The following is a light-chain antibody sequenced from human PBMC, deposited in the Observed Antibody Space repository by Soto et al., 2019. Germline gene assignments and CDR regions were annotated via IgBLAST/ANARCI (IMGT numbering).Light chain of an antibody. Sequence: EIVLTQSPGTLSLSPGEKASRSCRASQSVTTNYLAWYQQKPGLAPRLLIYGASNRATGIPDRFSGSGSGTDFTLSISRLEPEDFAVYYCQQYGSSPPYTFGQGTKVDI. CDR3: QQYGSSPPYT. CDR2: GAS. J-gene: IGKJ2*01. CDR1: QSVTTNY. V-gene: IGKV3-20*01.